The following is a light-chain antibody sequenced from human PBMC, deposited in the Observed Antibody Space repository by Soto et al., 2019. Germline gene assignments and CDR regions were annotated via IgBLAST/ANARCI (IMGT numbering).Light chain of an antibody. Sequence: QSALTQPPSASGSPGQSVTISCTGTSSDVGGYNHVSWYQQHPGKAPRLMISEVTKRPSGVPDRFSGSRSGNTASLTVSGLQAEDEADYCCSSYADGNSWVFGGGTKLTVL. V-gene: IGLV2-8*01. CDR1: SSDVGGYNH. CDR3: SSYADGNSWV. CDR2: EVT. J-gene: IGLJ3*02.